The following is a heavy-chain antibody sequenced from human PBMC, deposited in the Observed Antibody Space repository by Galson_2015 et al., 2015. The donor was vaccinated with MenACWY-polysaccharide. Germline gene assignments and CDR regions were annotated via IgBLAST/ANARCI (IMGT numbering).Heavy chain of an antibody. Sequence: SLRLSCAASGFTFSSYAMRWVRQAPGKGLEWVSVISDSGINTYYADSVKGRFTISRDNSRNTLYLQMNSLRAEDTAVYYCARGLSSTWYDYWGQGTLVTVSS. CDR3: ARGLSSTWYDY. V-gene: IGHV3-23*01. CDR1: GFTFSSYA. J-gene: IGHJ4*02. D-gene: IGHD6-13*01. CDR2: ISDSGINT.